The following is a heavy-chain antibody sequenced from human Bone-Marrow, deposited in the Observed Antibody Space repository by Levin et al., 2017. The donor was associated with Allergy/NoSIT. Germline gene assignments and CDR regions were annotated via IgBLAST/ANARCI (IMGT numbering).Heavy chain of an antibody. CDR2: ISGSANTI. CDR1: GFTFGEYY. D-gene: IGHD2-15*01. V-gene: IGHV3-11*01. J-gene: IGHJ6*02. Sequence: PGGSLRLSCEASGFTFGEYYMNWIRQAPGKGLEWVSYISGSANTIFYADSVKGRFSISRDNAKNSLDLQMNSLRDEDTAVYYCAGGRRYCGGGSCYPLHYGMDVWGQGTTVTVSS. CDR3: AGGRRYCGGGSCYPLHYGMDV.